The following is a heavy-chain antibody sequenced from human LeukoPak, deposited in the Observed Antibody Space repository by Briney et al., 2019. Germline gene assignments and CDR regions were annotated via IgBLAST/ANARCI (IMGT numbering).Heavy chain of an antibody. D-gene: IGHD3-16*01. J-gene: IGHJ4*02. CDR1: GMTFSNHW. V-gene: IGHV3-74*01. CDR2: IKTDGRTT. Sequence: GGSLRLSCAASGMTFSNHWMHWVRPVPGKGLVWVSLIKTDGRTTIYADSVKGRFTISRDNGKSTLYLQMNSLRAEDTAIYYCTTGPSYGYEWWGQGTVVTVSS. CDR3: TTGPSYGYEW.